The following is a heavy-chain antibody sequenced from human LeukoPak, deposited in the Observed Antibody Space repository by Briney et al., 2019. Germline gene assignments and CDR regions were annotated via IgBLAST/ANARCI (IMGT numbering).Heavy chain of an antibody. D-gene: IGHD3-9*01. J-gene: IGHJ4*02. Sequence: GGSLRLSCAASGFTFSSYSMNWVRQAPGKGLEWVSAISGSGGSTYYADSVKGRFTISRDNSKNTLYLQMNSLRAEDTAVYYCAKAYYDILTGYYSAFDYWGQGTLVTVSS. CDR2: ISGSGGST. CDR1: GFTFSSYS. V-gene: IGHV3-23*01. CDR3: AKAYYDILTGYYSAFDY.